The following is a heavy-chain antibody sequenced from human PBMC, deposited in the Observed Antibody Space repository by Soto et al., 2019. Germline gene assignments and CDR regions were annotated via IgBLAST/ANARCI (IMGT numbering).Heavy chain of an antibody. CDR1: GFTFSSYG. CDR3: AKDASTTGTLDY. V-gene: IGHV3-30*18. Sequence: QVQLVESGGGVVQPGRSLRLSCAASGFTFSSYGMHWVRQAPGKGLEWVAVISYDGSNKYYADSVKGRFTISRDNSKNTLYLQMNSLRAEDTGVYYCAKDASTTGTLDYWGQGTLVTVSS. D-gene: IGHD1-1*01. J-gene: IGHJ4*02. CDR2: ISYDGSNK.